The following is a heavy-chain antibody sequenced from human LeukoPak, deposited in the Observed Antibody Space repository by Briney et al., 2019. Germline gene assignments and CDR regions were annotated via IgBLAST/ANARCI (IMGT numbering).Heavy chain of an antibody. CDR2: ISSSGSTI. V-gene: IGHV3-11*01. J-gene: IGHJ4*02. CDR3: ARVHDSSGYWIRWFDY. D-gene: IGHD3-22*01. CDR1: GFTFSDYY. Sequence: GGSLRLSCAASGFTFSDYYMSWIRQAPGKGLEWVSYISSSGSTIYYADSVKGRFTISRDNAKNSLYLQMNSLRAEDTAVYYCARVHDSSGYWIRWFDYWGQGTLVTVSS.